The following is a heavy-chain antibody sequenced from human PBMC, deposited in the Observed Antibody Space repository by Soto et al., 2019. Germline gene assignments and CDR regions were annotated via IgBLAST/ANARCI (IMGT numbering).Heavy chain of an antibody. CDR1: GGTFSSYA. J-gene: IGHJ4*02. CDR3: ANLSDVDDILTGYPNIY. CDR2: IIPIFGTA. D-gene: IGHD3-9*01. V-gene: IGHV1-69*12. Sequence: QVQLVQSGAEVKKPGSSVKVSCKASGGTFSSYAISWVRQAPGQGLEWMGGIIPIFGTANYAQKFQCRVTSTADASTSTAYMELSSLRSEDTAVYYCANLSDVDDILTGYPNIYWGQGTPVTVSS.